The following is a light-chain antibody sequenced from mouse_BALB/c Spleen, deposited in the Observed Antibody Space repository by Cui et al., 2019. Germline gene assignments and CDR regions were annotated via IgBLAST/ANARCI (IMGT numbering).Light chain of an antibody. CDR2: DTS. J-gene: IGKJ4*01. Sequence: QLVLTQSPAIMSASPGEKVTMTCSASSSVSYMHWYQQKSGTPPKRWIYDTSKLASGVPARCSGSGSGTSYSLTSSSMEAEDAATYYCQQWSSNPPTFGSGTKLEIK. CDR3: QQWSSNPPT. V-gene: IGKV4-59*01. CDR1: SSVSY.